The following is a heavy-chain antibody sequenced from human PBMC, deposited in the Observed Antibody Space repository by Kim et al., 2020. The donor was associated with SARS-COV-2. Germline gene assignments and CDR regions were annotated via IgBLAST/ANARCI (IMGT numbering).Heavy chain of an antibody. J-gene: IGHJ5*02. Sequence: SVKVSCKASGGTHTYYPITWVRQAPGQGLEWVGGIIPIFGSKNYAQKLKDRVSITADGSTGTAYLELSSLRSDDTALYYCARGGDPGADWARFWFDPWGQGTLVTVSS. D-gene: IGHD2-21*02. CDR2: IIPIFGSK. CDR1: GGTHTYYP. V-gene: IGHV1-69*13. CDR3: ARGGDPGADWARFWFDP.